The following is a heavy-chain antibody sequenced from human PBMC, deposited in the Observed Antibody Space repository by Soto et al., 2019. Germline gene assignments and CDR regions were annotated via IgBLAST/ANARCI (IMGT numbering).Heavy chain of an antibody. CDR2: IYSAGST. Sequence: GGSLRLSCAASGLTVSSSYMSWVRQAPGKGLQWVSVIYSAGSTYYANSVKGRFAISRDISKNTLYLQTNSLRAEDTAVYYCAKWDSSSWTYYYYYGMDVWGQGTTVTVSS. CDR1: GLTVSSSY. J-gene: IGHJ6*02. CDR3: AKWDSSSWTYYYYYGMDV. V-gene: IGHV3-53*01. D-gene: IGHD6-13*01.